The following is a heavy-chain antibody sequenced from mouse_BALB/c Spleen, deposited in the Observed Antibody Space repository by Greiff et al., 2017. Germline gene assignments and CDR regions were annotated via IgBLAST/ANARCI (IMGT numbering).Heavy chain of an antibody. CDR1: GYTFTDYN. CDR2: IYPYNGGT. Sequence: EVKLVESGPELVKPGASVKISCKASGYTFTDYNMHWVKQSHGKSLEWIGYIYPYNGGTGYNQKFKSKATLTVDNSSSTAYMELRSLTSEDSAVYYCARRGQSYFDYWGQGTTLTVSS. CDR3: ARRGQSYFDY. V-gene: IGHV1S29*02. J-gene: IGHJ2*01.